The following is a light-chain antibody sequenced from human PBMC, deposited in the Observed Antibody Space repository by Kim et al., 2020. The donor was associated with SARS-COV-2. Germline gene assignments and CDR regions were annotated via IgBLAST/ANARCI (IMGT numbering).Light chain of an antibody. V-gene: IGLV3-9*01. CDR2: RDS. CDR3: QVWDSSTWV. J-gene: IGLJ2*01. CDR1: NDGSKN. Sequence: SGAPGQTARITCGGNNDGSKNVHWNQKKPGQAPVLVIYRDSNRPSGIPERFSGSNSGNTATLTISRAQAGDEADYYCQVWDSSTWVFGGGTQLTVL.